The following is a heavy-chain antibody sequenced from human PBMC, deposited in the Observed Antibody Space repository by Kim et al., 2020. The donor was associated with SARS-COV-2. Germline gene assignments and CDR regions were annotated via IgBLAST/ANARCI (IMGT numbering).Heavy chain of an antibody. Sequence: GGSLRLSCAASGFTFSSYWMSWVRLAPGKGLEWVANVKQDGSEKYYVDSVKGRFTISRDNAKNSLYLQMNSLRAEDTAAYYCARVAYSSSWYYYYYGMDVWGQGTTVTVSS. CDR1: GFTFSSYW. D-gene: IGHD6-13*01. J-gene: IGHJ6*02. V-gene: IGHV3-7*01. CDR3: ARVAYSSSWYYYYYGMDV. CDR2: VKQDGSEK.